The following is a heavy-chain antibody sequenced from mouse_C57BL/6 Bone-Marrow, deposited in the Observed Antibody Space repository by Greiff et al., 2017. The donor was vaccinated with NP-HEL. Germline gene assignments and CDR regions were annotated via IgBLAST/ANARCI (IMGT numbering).Heavy chain of an antibody. CDR2: ISNGGGST. V-gene: IGHV5-12*01. Sequence: DVMLVESGGGLVQPGGSLKLSCAASGFTFSDYYMYWVRQTPEKRLEWVAYISNGGGSTYYPDTVKGRFTISRDNAKNTLYLQMSRLKSEDTAMYYCARRLITTVVATDYYAMDYWGQGTSVTVSS. J-gene: IGHJ4*01. CDR1: GFTFSDYY. D-gene: IGHD1-1*01. CDR3: ARRLITTVVATDYYAMDY.